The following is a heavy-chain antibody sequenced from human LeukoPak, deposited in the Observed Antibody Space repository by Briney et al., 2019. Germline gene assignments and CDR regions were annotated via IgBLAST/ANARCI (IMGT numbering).Heavy chain of an antibody. CDR1: GFTLSDHW. Sequence: GGSLRLSCVASGFTLSDHWMYWVRQGPGRGLAHVSRIESDASRTTYADSVKGRFIISRDDTKNTMYLQMNSLRGEDTAVYYCVKGGHKLDIQTTHYYYGLDVWGQGTTVAVSS. D-gene: IGHD4-17*01. CDR2: IESDASRT. CDR3: VKGGHKLDIQTTHYYYGLDV. J-gene: IGHJ6*02. V-gene: IGHV3-74*03.